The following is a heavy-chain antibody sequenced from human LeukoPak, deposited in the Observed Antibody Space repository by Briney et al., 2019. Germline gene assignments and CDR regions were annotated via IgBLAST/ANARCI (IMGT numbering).Heavy chain of an antibody. CDR2: IKQDGSEK. D-gene: IGHD3-22*01. J-gene: IGHJ4*02. CDR1: GFTFSSYW. V-gene: IGHV3-7*01. CDR3: ASYYDSSGYYR. Sequence: GGSLILSCAASGFTFSSYWMSWDRQAPGEGLEWVANIKQDGSEKYYVDSVKGRFTISRDNAKNSLYLQMNSLRAEGTAVYYCASYYDSSGYYRWGQGTLVTVSS.